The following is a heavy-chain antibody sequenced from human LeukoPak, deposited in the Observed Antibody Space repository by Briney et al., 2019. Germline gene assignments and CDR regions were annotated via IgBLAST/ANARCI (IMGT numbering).Heavy chain of an antibody. D-gene: IGHD3-22*01. CDR2: IIPIFGTA. V-gene: IGHV1-69*13. J-gene: IGHJ5*02. CDR1: GGTFSSYA. Sequence: SVRVSCKASGGTFSSYAISWVRQAPGQGLEWMGGIIPIFGTANYAQKFQGRVTITADESTSTAYMELSSLRSEDTAVYYCARCAPSGSNWFDPWGQGTLATVSS. CDR3: ARCAPSGSNWFDP.